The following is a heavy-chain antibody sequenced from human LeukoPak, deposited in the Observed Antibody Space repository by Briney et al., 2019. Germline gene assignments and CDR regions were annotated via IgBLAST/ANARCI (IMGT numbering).Heavy chain of an antibody. D-gene: IGHD2-15*01. Sequence: ASVKVSCKASGYTFTGYYMHWVRQAPGQGVEGMGWINPNTGGTNYAQKFQGRVTVTRDTSISTAYMELSRLRSDDTAVYYCARDPCSGGSCYDYYFDYWGQGTLVTVSS. J-gene: IGHJ4*02. V-gene: IGHV1-2*02. CDR2: INPNTGGT. CDR3: ARDPCSGGSCYDYYFDY. CDR1: GYTFTGYY.